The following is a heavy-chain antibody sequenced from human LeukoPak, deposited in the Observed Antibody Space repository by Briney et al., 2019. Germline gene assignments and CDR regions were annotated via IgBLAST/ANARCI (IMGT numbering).Heavy chain of an antibody. CDR1: GGSISSSSYY. CDR2: IKQDGSEK. Sequence: PSETLSLTCTVSGGSISSSSYYWGWIRQPPGKGLEWVANIKQDGSEKYYVDSVKGRFTISRDNAKNSLYLQVNSLRADDTAVYYCATSSWNDGDGVFDYWGQGTLVTVSS. J-gene: IGHJ4*02. CDR3: ATSSWNDGDGVFDY. V-gene: IGHV3-7*01. D-gene: IGHD1-1*01.